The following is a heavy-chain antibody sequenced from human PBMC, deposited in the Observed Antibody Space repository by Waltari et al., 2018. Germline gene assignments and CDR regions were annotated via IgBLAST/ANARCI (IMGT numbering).Heavy chain of an antibody. D-gene: IGHD2-15*01. CDR1: GFTFSNYV. J-gene: IGHJ2*01. CDR3: ARRISGPTYWYFDL. Sequence: EVQLLESGGDLIQPGGSLRRSCAVSGFTFSNYVMSWVRLAPGEGLEWVSAISGPGGSTHYASSVKGRFTTSRDNPKNTLYLQMNSLRAEDTAIYFCARRISGPTYWYFDLWGRGTLVTVSS. V-gene: IGHV3-23*01. CDR2: ISGPGGST.